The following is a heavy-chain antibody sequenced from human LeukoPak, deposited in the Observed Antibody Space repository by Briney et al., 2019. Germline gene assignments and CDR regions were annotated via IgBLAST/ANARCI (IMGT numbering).Heavy chain of an antibody. CDR2: IWYDGSNK. CDR1: GFTFSSYE. D-gene: IGHD2-2*01. CDR3: ARHGPYQLPRFDY. V-gene: IGHV3-33*08. Sequence: GGSLRLSCAASGFTFSSYEMNWVRQAPGKGLEWVAVIWYDGSNKYYADSVKGRFTISRDNSKNTLYLQMNSLRAEDTAVYYCARHGPYQLPRFDYWGQGTLVTVSS. J-gene: IGHJ4*02.